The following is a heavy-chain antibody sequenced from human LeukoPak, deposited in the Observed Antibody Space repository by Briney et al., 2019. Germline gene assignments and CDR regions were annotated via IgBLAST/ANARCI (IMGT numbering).Heavy chain of an antibody. Sequence: GESLKISCKGSGYSFTSYWIGWVRQMPGKGLEWMGIIYPGDSDTRYSPSFQGQVTISADKSISTAYLQWSSLKASDTAMHYCARLQKGSGSYYSNMDVWGKGTTVTVSS. J-gene: IGHJ6*03. CDR1: GYSFTSYW. CDR2: IYPGDSDT. CDR3: ARLQKGSGSYYSNMDV. V-gene: IGHV5-51*01. D-gene: IGHD3-10*01.